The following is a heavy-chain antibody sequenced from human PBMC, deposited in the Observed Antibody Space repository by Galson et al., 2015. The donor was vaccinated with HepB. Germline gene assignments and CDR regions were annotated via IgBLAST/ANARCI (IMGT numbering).Heavy chain of an antibody. J-gene: IGHJ6*02. Sequence: SLRLSCAASGFKFNNYRMNWVRQAPGKGLEWVANIKRDGSEIFYVDSVKGRFTISRDNAKNSLYLQMHSLKAEDTAVYYCARDPYCGSDCHGPTFYSSYGMDVWGQGTTVTVSS. CDR1: GFKFNNYR. D-gene: IGHD2-21*02. V-gene: IGHV3-7*01. CDR3: ARDPYCGSDCHGPTFYSSYGMDV. CDR2: IKRDGSEI.